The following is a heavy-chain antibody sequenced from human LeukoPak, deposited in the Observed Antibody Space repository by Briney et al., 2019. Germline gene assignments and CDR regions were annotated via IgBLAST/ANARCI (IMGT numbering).Heavy chain of an antibody. CDR1: GYTFTGYY. D-gene: IGHD2-15*01. CDR3: ARGRIVVVVAAKTPLSY. CDR2: INPNSGGT. Sequence: ASVKVSCKASGYTFTGYYMHWVRQAPGQGLEWMGWINPNSGGTNYAQKFQGRVTMTRDTSISTAYMELSRLRSDDTAVYYCARGRIVVVVAAKTPLSYWGQGTLVTVSS. J-gene: IGHJ4*02. V-gene: IGHV1-2*02.